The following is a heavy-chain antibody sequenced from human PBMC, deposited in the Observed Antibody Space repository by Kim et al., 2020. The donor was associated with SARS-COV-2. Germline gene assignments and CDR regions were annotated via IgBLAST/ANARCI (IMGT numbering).Heavy chain of an antibody. CDR2: ISSSSSYI. CDR3: ARDQPITIFGVVTNDYYYYGMDV. D-gene: IGHD3-3*01. V-gene: IGHV3-21*01. CDR1: GFTFSSYS. J-gene: IGHJ6*02. Sequence: GGSLRLSCAASGFTFSSYSMNWVRQAPGKGLEWVSSISSSSSYIYYADSVKGRFTISRDNAKNSLYLQMNSLRAEDTAVYYCARDQPITIFGVVTNDYYYYGMDVWGQGTTVTVSS.